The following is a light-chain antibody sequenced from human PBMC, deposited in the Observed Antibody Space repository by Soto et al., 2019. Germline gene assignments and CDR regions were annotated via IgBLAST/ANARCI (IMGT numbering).Light chain of an antibody. J-gene: IGKJ5*01. CDR3: QQSYSTLSIT. Sequence: DIQMTPSPSSLSASEGDRVTITCRASQSISSYLNWYQQKPGKAPKLLIYAASSLQSGVPSRFSGSGSGTDFTLTISSLQPEDFATYYCQQSYSTLSITFGQGTLLEIK. CDR1: QSISSY. V-gene: IGKV1-39*01. CDR2: AAS.